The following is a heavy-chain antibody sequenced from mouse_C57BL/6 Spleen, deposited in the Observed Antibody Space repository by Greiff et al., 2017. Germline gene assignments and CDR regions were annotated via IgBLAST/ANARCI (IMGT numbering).Heavy chain of an antibody. CDR2: IHPNSGST. Sequence: QVQLQQPGAELVKPGASVKLSCKASGYTFTSYWMHWVKQRPGQGLEWIGMIHPNSGSTNYNEKFKSKATLTADKSSSTAYMQLSSLTSEDSAVYDCAREGRNGGNFDYWGQGTTLTVSS. V-gene: IGHV1-64*01. CDR3: AREGRNGGNFDY. CDR1: GYTFTSYW. J-gene: IGHJ2*01.